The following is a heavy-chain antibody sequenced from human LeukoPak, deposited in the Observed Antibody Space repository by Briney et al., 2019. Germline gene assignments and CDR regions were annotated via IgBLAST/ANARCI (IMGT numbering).Heavy chain of an antibody. D-gene: IGHD2-2*01. Sequence: GESLKISCKTSGYSFSSYWIGWVRQMPGKGLEWVGIIYPGDSKTRYSPSFQGQVTISVDKSISTAYLQWSSLKASDTAMYYWGGEGFCSSTSCSGKKWFDPGGQGPVFTVPS. V-gene: IGHV5-51*01. J-gene: IGHJ5*02. CDR2: IYPGDSKT. CDR3: GGEGFCSSTSCSGKKWFDP. CDR1: GYSFSSYW.